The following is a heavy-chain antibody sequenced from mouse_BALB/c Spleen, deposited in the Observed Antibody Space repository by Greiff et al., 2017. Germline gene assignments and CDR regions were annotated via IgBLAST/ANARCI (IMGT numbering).Heavy chain of an antibody. V-gene: IGHV5-4*02. Sequence: DVMLVESGGGLVKPGGSLKLSCAASGFTFSDYYMYWVRQTPEKRLEWVATISDGGSYTYYPDSVKGRFTISRDNAKNNLYLQMSSLKSEDTAMYYCARDRDYDGAMDYWGQGTSVTVSS. CDR1: GFTFSDYY. CDR3: ARDRDYDGAMDY. CDR2: ISDGGSYT. D-gene: IGHD2-4*01. J-gene: IGHJ4*01.